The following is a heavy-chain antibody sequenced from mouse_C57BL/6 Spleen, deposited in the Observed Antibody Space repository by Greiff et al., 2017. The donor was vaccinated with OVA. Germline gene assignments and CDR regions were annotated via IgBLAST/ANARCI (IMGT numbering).Heavy chain of an antibody. V-gene: IGHV1-72*01. CDR1: GYTFTSYW. J-gene: IGHJ4*01. CDR2: IAPNSGGT. Sequence: QVQLQQPGAELVKPGASVKLSCKASGYTFTSYWMHWVKQRPGRGLEWIGRIAPNSGGTKSNEKFKSKATLTVDKPSSTAYMQLSSLTSEDSAVYYCARWAYGSSYYAMDYWGQGTSVTVSS. D-gene: IGHD1-1*01. CDR3: ARWAYGSSYYAMDY.